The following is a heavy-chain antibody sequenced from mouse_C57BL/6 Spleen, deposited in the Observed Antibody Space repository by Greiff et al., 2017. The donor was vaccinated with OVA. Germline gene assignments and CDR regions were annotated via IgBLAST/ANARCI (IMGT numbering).Heavy chain of an antibody. Sequence: VQLQQPGAELVKPGASVKMSCKASGYTFTSYWITWVKQRPGQGLEWIGDIYPGSGSTNYNEKFKSKATLTVDTSSSTAYMQLSSLTSEDSAVYYCARRWDYDVGAMDDWGQGTSVTVSS. V-gene: IGHV1-55*01. CDR3: ARRWDYDVGAMDD. CDR1: GYTFTSYW. D-gene: IGHD2-4*01. CDR2: IYPGSGST. J-gene: IGHJ4*01.